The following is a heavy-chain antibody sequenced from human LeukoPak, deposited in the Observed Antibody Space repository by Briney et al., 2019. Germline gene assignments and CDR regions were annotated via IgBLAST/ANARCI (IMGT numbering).Heavy chain of an antibody. V-gene: IGHV4-59*01. CDR2: IYYSGST. Sequence: SETLSLTCTVSGGSISSYYWSWIRQPPGKGLEWIGYIYYSGSTNYNPSLKSRVTISVDTSKNQFSLKLSSATAADTAVYYCARLWFGELLRPFDAFDIWGQGTMVTVSS. CDR3: ARLWFGELLRPFDAFDI. D-gene: IGHD3-10*01. J-gene: IGHJ3*02. CDR1: GGSISSYY.